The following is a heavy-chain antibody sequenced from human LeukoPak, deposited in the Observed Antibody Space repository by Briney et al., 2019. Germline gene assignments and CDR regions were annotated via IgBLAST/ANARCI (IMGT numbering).Heavy chain of an antibody. CDR1: GGTFSSYA. D-gene: IGHD6-19*01. V-gene: IGHV1-69*13. CDR3: ARAVAVAPEYFQH. J-gene: IGHJ1*01. CDR2: IIPIFGTA. Sequence: VASVKVSCKASGGTFSSYAISWVRQAPGQGLEWMGGIIPIFGTANYAQKFQGRVTITADESTSTAYMELSSLRSEGTAVYYCARAVAVAPEYFQHWGQGTLVTVSS.